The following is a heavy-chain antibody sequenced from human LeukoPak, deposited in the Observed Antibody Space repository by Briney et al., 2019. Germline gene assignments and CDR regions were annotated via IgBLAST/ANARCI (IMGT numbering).Heavy chain of an antibody. CDR2: INSDASTT. Sequence: QPGGSLRLSCAASGFTFSSYWMHWVRQAPGKGLVWVSRINSDASTTSYADSVKGRFTISRDNAKNTLHLQMNSLRAEDTAVYYCARKRQGGSYYYYGMGVWGQGTTVTVSS. D-gene: IGHD3-10*01. J-gene: IGHJ6*02. CDR1: GFTFSSYW. CDR3: ARKRQGGSYYYYGMGV. V-gene: IGHV3-74*01.